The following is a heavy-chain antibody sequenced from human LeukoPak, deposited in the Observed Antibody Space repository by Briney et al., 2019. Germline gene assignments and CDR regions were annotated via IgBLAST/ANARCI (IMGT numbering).Heavy chain of an antibody. CDR3: AKKVGLVSAPLYYFDV. CDR2: IINSGGST. J-gene: IGHJ4*02. D-gene: IGHD5/OR15-5a*01. V-gene: IGHV3-23*01. Sequence: GGSLRLSCAASGFTFTTYAMNWVRQAPGKGLEWVSAIINSGGSTYYADSVKGRFTISRDNSKNTLFLQMNSLRAEDTAIYYCAKKVGLVSAPLYYFDVWGQGTLVTVSS. CDR1: GFTFTTYA.